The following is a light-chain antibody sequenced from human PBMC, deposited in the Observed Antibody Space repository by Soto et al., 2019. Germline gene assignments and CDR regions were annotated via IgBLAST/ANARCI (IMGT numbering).Light chain of an antibody. CDR1: RSTIGSNP. Sequence: SVLTQPPSASGTPGQRVTISCSGSRSTIGSNPVQWYRQLPGTAPQLLIYRSDQRPSGVPDRFSGSKSGTSASLTISGLQSEDEADYHCATWDDNVYGPVFGGGTKLTVL. CDR3: ATWDDNVYGPV. J-gene: IGLJ3*02. CDR2: RSD. V-gene: IGLV1-44*01.